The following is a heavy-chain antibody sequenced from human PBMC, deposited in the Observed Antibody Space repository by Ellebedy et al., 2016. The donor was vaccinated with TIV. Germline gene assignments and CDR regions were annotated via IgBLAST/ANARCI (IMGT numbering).Heavy chain of an antibody. CDR1: GFTFSSYW. D-gene: IGHD3-3*01. V-gene: IGHV3-74*01. CDR3: TASPTYYDFWSGYYGGGRFDY. J-gene: IGHJ4*02. Sequence: GESLKISCAVSGFTFSSYWMHWVRQAPGKGLVWVSRITPDGSFTSYADSVKGRFTISRDNANNTLYRQMNSLRAEDTAVYYCTASPTYYDFWSGYYGGGRFDYWGQGTLVTVSS. CDR2: ITPDGSFT.